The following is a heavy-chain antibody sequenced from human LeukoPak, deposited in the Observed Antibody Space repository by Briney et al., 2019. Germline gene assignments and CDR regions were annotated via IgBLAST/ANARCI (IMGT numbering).Heavy chain of an antibody. CDR1: GFTFTSSA. Sequence: ASVKVSCKASGFTFTSSAMQWVRQARGQRLEWIGWIVVGSGNTNYAQKFQERVTITRDMSTSTAYMELSSLRSEDTAVYYCARAHSSSWTYFDYWGQGTLVTVSS. J-gene: IGHJ4*02. CDR2: IVVGSGNT. CDR3: ARAHSSSWTYFDY. D-gene: IGHD6-13*01. V-gene: IGHV1-58*02.